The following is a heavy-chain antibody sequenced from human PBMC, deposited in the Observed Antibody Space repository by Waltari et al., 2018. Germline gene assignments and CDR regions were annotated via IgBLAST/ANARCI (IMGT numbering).Heavy chain of an antibody. V-gene: IGHV3-64*01. J-gene: IGHJ4*02. D-gene: IGHD2-15*01. CDR1: GFTFSSYA. CDR3: ARDLEVVAATGAVDY. CDR2: ISSNGGST. Sequence: EVQLVESGGGLVKPGGSLRLSCAASGFTFSSYAMDWVRQAPGKGLEYVSAISSNGGSTYYANSVKGRFTISRDNSKNTLYLQMGSLRAEDMAVYYCARDLEVVAATGAVDYWGQGTLVTVSS.